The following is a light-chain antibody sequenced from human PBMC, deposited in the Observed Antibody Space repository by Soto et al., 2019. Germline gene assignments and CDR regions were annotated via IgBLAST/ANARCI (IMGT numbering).Light chain of an antibody. Sequence: DIVMSQSPDSLTESLGERATINCKSSQSVLYSSNNKNYLAWYQQKPGQPPKLLLYWASTRESGVPDRFSGSGSGTDFTLTISSLQAEDVAVYYCHQFYNSPYTFGQGTRLDIK. CDR3: HQFYNSPYT. V-gene: IGKV4-1*01. CDR2: WAS. J-gene: IGKJ2*01. CDR1: QSVLYSSNNKNY.